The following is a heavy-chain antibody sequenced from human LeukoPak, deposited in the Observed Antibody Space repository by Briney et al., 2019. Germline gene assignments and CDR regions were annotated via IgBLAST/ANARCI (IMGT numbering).Heavy chain of an antibody. V-gene: IGHV3-23*01. CDR2: IGRNGDNI. J-gene: IGHJ4*02. CDR1: GFTFNIYA. Sequence: GGSLRLSCVASGFTFNIYAMIWVRQAPGEGLEWVSVIGRNGDNIHYAGSVKGRFTISRDNSKNTLYLQMNSLRAEDTAVYHCAKYTQTGDSFDYWGQGTLVAVSS. CDR3: AKYTQTGDSFDY. D-gene: IGHD7-27*01.